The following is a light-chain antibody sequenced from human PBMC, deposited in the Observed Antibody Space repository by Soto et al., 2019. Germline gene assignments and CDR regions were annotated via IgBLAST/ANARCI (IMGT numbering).Light chain of an antibody. CDR2: KAT. CDR3: EEYNSYSAGT. CDR1: QSFRSW. J-gene: IGKJ1*01. V-gene: IGKV1-5*03. Sequence: DIQMTQSPSTLSASVGDRVTLTCRASQSFRSWLAWYQKKPWKAPRLLIYKATTLQSGVPSRFSGSASGTDFTLTISSLQPDDFATYYCEEYNSYSAGTCGQGTKVEVK.